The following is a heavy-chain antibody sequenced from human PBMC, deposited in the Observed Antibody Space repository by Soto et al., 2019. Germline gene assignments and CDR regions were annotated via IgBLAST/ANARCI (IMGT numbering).Heavy chain of an antibody. J-gene: IGHJ6*02. CDR1: GYTFTSYA. D-gene: IGHD2-8*01. V-gene: IGHV1-3*01. CDR2: INAGNGNT. Sequence: ASVKVSCKASGYTFTSYAMHWARQAPGQRLEWMGWINAGNGNTKYSQKFQGRVTITRDTSASTAYMELSSLRSEDTAVYYCARDLLVSCTSGVPSCMDFWGQGPMVTV. CDR3: ARDLLVSCTSGVPSCMDF.